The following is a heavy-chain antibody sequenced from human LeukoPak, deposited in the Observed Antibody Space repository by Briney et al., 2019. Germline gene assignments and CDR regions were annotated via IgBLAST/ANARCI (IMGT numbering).Heavy chain of an antibody. Sequence: SQTLSLTCTVSGSSIRSVDYYWNWIRQSPGKGLEWIGYIYYTGSIYYNPSLKSRVIISVDTSKNQFSLNLSSVTAADTAVYYCARGLLSRDYDSSGFGYWVQGTLVTVSS. V-gene: IGHV4-30-4*01. D-gene: IGHD3-22*01. CDR3: ARGLLSRDYDSSGFGY. CDR1: GSSIRSVDYY. CDR2: IYYTGSI. J-gene: IGHJ4*02.